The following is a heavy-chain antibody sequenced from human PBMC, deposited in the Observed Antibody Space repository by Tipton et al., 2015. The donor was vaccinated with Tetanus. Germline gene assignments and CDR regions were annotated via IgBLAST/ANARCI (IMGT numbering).Heavy chain of an antibody. V-gene: IGHV4-31*03. J-gene: IGHJ4*02. CDR3: ARRVVGATLDY. D-gene: IGHD1-26*01. CDR1: GGSLRSGGYY. Sequence: TLCLTCTVSGGSLRSGGYYWSWIRQHPGQGLEWIGYIYYTGNTYYNPSLKSRVTLSIDMSKNQFSLRLSSVTAADTAVYFCARRVVGATLDYWGQGSLVTVSS. CDR2: IYYTGNT.